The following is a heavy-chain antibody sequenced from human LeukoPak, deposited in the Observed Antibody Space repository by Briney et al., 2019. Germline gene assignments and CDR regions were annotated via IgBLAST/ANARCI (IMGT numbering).Heavy chain of an antibody. CDR3: ARSRAYDYHFDN. V-gene: IGHV4-59*01. J-gene: IGHJ4*02. CDR2: IFYSGST. D-gene: IGHD5-12*01. Sequence: SETLSLTCTVSGVAISSYYWSWIRQSPGKGLEWIGYIFYSGSTNYNPSLKSRVTISVDTSKNQFSLKLTSVTAADTAVYYCARSRAYDYHFDNWGQGTLVTVSS. CDR1: GVAISSYY.